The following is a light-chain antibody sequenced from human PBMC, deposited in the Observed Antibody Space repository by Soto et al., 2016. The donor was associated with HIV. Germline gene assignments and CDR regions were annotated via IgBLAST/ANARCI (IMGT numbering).Light chain of an antibody. J-gene: IGKJ1*01. CDR1: QSVNDW. Sequence: DIQLTQSPSTLSAAVGDRVTITCRASQSVNDWLAWYQQKPGTPPSLLIYKVSTLESGVPSRFSGVGFGTDFTLTISTLQPGDSAIYYCQQYNTPPWTFGQGTKVEI. V-gene: IGKV1-5*03. CDR3: QQYNTPPWT. CDR2: KVS.